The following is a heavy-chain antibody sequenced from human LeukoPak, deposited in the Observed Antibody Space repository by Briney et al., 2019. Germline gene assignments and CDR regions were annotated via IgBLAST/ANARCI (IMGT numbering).Heavy chain of an antibody. CDR1: GYTFTGYY. Sequence: ASVKVSCKASGYTFTGYYMHWVRQAPGQGLEWMGWINPNSGGTNYAQKFQGRVTMTRDTSISTAYMELSRLRSDDTAVYYCARDHRVAYYGSGEPPGFDVYWGQGTLVTVSS. CDR2: INPNSGGT. J-gene: IGHJ4*02. CDR3: ARDHRVAYYGSGEPPGFDVY. D-gene: IGHD3-10*01. V-gene: IGHV1-2*02.